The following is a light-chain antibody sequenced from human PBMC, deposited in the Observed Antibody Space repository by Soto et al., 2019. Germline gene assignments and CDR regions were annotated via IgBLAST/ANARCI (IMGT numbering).Light chain of an antibody. CDR3: CSYAGSGVV. CDR1: SSDVGSYNL. J-gene: IGLJ2*01. V-gene: IGLV2-23*01. Sequence: QSALTQPASVSGSPGQSITISCTGTSSDVGSYNLVSWYQHHPGKAPKLMIYEGSKRPSGVSNRFSGSKSGNTASLTISGLQAEDEGDYYCCSYAGSGVVFGGGTKLTVL. CDR2: EGS.